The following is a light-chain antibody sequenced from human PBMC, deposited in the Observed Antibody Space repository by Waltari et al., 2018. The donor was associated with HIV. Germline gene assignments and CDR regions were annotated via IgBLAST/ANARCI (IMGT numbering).Light chain of an antibody. CDR2: DAS. Sequence: EIVLTQSPATLSLSPGERATLSCRASQSVSSYFAWYQQKPGQAPRLLIYDASKSATGIPARFSGSGSGTDFTLTINGLEPEDFAVYYCQQRSNWPPAFGGGTKVEIK. V-gene: IGKV3-11*01. CDR1: QSVSSY. J-gene: IGKJ4*01. CDR3: QQRSNWPPA.